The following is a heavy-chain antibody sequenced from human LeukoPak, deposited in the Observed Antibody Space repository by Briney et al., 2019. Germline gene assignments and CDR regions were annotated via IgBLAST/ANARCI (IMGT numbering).Heavy chain of an antibody. CDR1: GGSISSYY. D-gene: IGHD1-26*01. V-gene: IGHV4-59*08. CDR2: IYYSGIT. J-gene: IGHJ5*02. Sequence: SETLSLTCTVSGGSISSYYWSWIRQPPGKGLEWIAYIYYSGITNYNPSLKSRASISVDTSKNLCSLRLSSVTAADTAVYYCARHAIYSGGYSYWFDPWGLGTLVTVSS. CDR3: ARHAIYSGGYSYWFDP.